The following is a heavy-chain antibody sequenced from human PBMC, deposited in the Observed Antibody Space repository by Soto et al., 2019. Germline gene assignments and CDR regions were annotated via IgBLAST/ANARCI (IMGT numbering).Heavy chain of an antibody. V-gene: IGHV1-18*01. Sequence: QVHLVQSGAEVKKPGATVKVSCKASGYTFTSYGITWVRQAPGQGLEWMGWISAHNGNTDYAQKLQGRVIVTRDTSSSTAYMELRRLISGDSAVYYGARGRYGDYWGQGALVTVSS. CDR2: ISAHNGNT. CDR1: GYTFTSYG. J-gene: IGHJ4*02. D-gene: IGHD1-1*01. CDR3: ARGRYGDY.